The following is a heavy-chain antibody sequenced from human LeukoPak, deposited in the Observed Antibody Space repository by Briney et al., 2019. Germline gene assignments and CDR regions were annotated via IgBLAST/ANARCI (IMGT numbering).Heavy chain of an antibody. CDR1: GYTFTSYY. V-gene: IGHV1-46*01. J-gene: IGHJ4*02. CDR2: INPGCDTT. CDR3: ARDSGVTTGVAFFNY. Sequence: GASVKVSCKASGYTFTSYYIHWVRQAPGQGLEWMGVINPGCDTTSNEQRFQGRVTMTSDTTTSRVYMEMSSLRSEDTAVYYCARDSGVTTGVAFFNYWGQGTLVTVSS. D-gene: IGHD4-17*01.